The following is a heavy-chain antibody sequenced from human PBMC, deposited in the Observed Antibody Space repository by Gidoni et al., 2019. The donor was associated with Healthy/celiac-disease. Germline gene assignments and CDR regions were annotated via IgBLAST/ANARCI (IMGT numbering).Heavy chain of an antibody. CDR3: ARVYCSSTSCYASGEDYYYYYGMDV. D-gene: IGHD2-2*01. CDR1: GFAFSSYS. J-gene: IGHJ6*02. Sequence: EVQLVESGGGLVKPGGSLRLSCAASGFAFSSYSLNWVRQPPGKGLEWVSAISSSSSYIYYADSVKGRFTISRDNAKNSLYLQMNSLRAEDTAVYYCARVYCSSTSCYASGEDYYYYYGMDVWGQGTTVTVSS. CDR2: ISSSSSYI. V-gene: IGHV3-21*01.